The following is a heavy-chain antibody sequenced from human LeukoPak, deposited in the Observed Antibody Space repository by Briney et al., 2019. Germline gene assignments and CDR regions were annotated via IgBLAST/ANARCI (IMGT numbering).Heavy chain of an antibody. CDR2: IYYTGSTY. CDR3: ARAAYSGSLCYFDL. CDR1: GGSIATDGYF. V-gene: IGHV4-31*03. D-gene: IGHD1-26*01. Sequence: PSETLSLTCTVSGGSIATDGYFWSWIRQHPGKGLEWIGYIYYTGSTYHYNPSLKSRVTISVDTSKNQFSLKLSSVTAADTAMYYCARAAYSGSLCYFDLWGQGTHITVSS. J-gene: IGHJ4*02.